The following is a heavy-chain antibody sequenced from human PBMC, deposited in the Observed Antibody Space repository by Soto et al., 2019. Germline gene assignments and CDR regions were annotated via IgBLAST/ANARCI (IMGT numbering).Heavy chain of an antibody. CDR2: INAGNGNT. D-gene: IGHD2-21*02. J-gene: IGHJ4*02. Sequence: QVQLVQSGAEEKKPGASVKVSCKASGYTFTSYAMHWVRQAPGQRLEWMGWINAGNGNTKYSQKFQGRVTITRDTSAGTAYMELSRLRSEDTALYYCERSIVVVTALDYWGQGTLVTVSS. CDR1: GYTFTSYA. V-gene: IGHV1-3*05. CDR3: ERSIVVVTALDY.